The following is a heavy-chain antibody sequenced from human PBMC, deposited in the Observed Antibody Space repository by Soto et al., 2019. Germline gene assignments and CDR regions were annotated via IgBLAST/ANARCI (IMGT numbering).Heavy chain of an antibody. CDR3: ARSGRGEIDY. CDR2: IYHSGST. V-gene: IGHV4-30-2*01. D-gene: IGHD3-10*01. Sequence: PSETLSLTCAVSGGSTSSGGYSWSWIRQPPGKGLEWIGYIYHSGSTYYNPSLKSRVTISVDRSKNQFSLKLSSVTAADTAVYYCARSGRGEIDYWGQGTLVTVSS. J-gene: IGHJ4*02. CDR1: GGSTSSGGYS.